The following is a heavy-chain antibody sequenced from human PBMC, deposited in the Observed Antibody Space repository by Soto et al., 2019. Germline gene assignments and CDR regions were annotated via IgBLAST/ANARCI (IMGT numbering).Heavy chain of an antibody. Sequence: VASVKVSCKASGYTFTSYGISWVRQAPGQGLEWMGWISAYNGNTNYAQKLQGRVTMTTDTSTSTAYMELRSLRSDDTAVYYCARVIWGYCTNGVCYTHYFDYWGQGTLVTVSS. CDR2: ISAYNGNT. V-gene: IGHV1-18*01. D-gene: IGHD2-8*01. CDR1: GYTFTSYG. CDR3: ARVIWGYCTNGVCYTHYFDY. J-gene: IGHJ4*02.